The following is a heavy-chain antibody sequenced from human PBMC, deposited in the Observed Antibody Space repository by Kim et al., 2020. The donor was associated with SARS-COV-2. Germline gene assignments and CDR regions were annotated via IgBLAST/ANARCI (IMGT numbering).Heavy chain of an antibody. CDR3: AREDRYYDFWSGYYMEYNWFDP. V-gene: IGHV4-59*13. Sequence: SETLSLTCTVSGGSISSYYWSWIRQPPGKGLEWIGYIYYSGSTNYNPSLKSRVTISVDTSKNQFSLKLSSVTAADTAVYYCAREDRYYDFWSGYYMEYNWFDPWGQGTLVTVSS. CDR1: GGSISSYY. J-gene: IGHJ5*02. D-gene: IGHD3-3*01. CDR2: IYYSGST.